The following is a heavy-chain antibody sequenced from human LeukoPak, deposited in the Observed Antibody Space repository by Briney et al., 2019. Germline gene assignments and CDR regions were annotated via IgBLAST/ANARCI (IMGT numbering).Heavy chain of an antibody. J-gene: IGHJ3*02. CDR1: GGSISSYY. Sequence: PSETLSLTCTVSGGSISSYYGSWIRQPAGKGLEWIGRIYTSGSTNYNPSLKSRVTISVDKSKNQFSLKLSSVTAADTAVYYCASDPWGNDAFDIWGQGTMVTVSS. CDR2: IYTSGST. V-gene: IGHV4-4*07. CDR3: ASDPWGNDAFDI. D-gene: IGHD3-16*01.